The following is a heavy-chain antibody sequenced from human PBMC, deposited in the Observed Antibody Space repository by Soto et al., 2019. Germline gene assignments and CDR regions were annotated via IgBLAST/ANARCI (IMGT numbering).Heavy chain of an antibody. CDR1: GFTVSSNY. D-gene: IGHD3-10*01. V-gene: IGHV3-53*02. CDR2: IYSGGST. J-gene: IGHJ6*02. Sequence: EVQLVETGGGLIQPGGSLRLSCAASGFTVSSNYMSWVRQAPGKGLEWVSVIYSGGSTYYADSVKGRFTISRDNSKNTLYLQMNSLRAEDTAVYYCATRVYGSGSYHYYYYYGMDVWGQGTTVTVSS. CDR3: ATRVYGSGSYHYYYYYGMDV.